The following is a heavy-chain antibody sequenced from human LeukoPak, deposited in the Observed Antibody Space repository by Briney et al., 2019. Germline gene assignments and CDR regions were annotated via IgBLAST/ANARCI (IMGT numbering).Heavy chain of an antibody. CDR1: GESFSGYY. J-gene: IGHJ6*03. CDR3: GRLQTRPTLYYYYYMDV. D-gene: IGHD1-14*01. CDR2: INHSGNT. V-gene: IGHV4-34*01. Sequence: SETPSLTCAVYGESFSGYYWSWIRQPPGKRLEWIGEINHSGNTNYNPSLESRVTISIDTSKNQFSLKLNSVTAADTAVYYCGRLQTRPTLYYYYYMDVWDKGSAVTVSS.